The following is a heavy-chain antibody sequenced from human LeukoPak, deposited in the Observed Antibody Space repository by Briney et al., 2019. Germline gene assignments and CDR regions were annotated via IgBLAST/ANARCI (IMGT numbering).Heavy chain of an antibody. D-gene: IGHD1-1*01. J-gene: IGHJ4*02. V-gene: IGHV3-23*01. CDR2: ISESGGGT. Sequence: PGGSLRLSCAASGFAFRSYGLTWARQVQGKGLEGFSGISESGGGTFYADSVKGRFTISRDNSKNTLFLQMNSLRSEDTAVYYCAKVGIGWVAFENWGQGTQVTVSS. CDR1: GFAFRSYG. CDR3: AKVGIGWVAFEN.